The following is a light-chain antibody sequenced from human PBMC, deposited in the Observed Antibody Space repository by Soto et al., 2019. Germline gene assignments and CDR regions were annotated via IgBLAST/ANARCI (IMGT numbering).Light chain of an antibody. V-gene: IGKV3-20*01. Sequence: EIVLTQSPGTLSLSPGERATLSCRASQRISSSYLAWYQQKPGQAPRLLIYTASSRATGIPDRFSGSGSGTDFTLTISRLEPEDFARDYCQQYGSTPPLTFGGGTKVAIK. J-gene: IGKJ4*01. CDR3: QQYGSTPPLT. CDR2: TAS. CDR1: QRISSSY.